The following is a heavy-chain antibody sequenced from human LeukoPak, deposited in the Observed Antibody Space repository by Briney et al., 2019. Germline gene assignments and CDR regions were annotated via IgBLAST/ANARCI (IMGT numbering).Heavy chain of an antibody. D-gene: IGHD2/OR15-2a*01. J-gene: IGHJ6*04. CDR1: RFTLSPYA. CDR2: IMADGGGT. CDR3: ATWAFYHNLDV. Sequence: PGGSLRLSRAHSRFTLSPYAMYWLRQGPARGLELVSAIMADGGGTFYADSVRGRFTTSRDNSKNSLYLQMNSLTSEDTALYYCATWAFYHNLDVWGEGTTVIVSS. V-gene: IGHV3-43*02.